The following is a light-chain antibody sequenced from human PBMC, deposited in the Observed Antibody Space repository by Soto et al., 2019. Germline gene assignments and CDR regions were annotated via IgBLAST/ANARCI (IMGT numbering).Light chain of an antibody. CDR1: QSVGTK. CDR2: GAS. Sequence: VMTQSPATLSLSPGEGATLSCRASQSVGTKLVWYQHRPGQSPRLLIFGASARATGIPDRFSGSGSGTEFTLSIASLQSEDSAVYYCQQSNNWPPTFGQGTKV. J-gene: IGKJ1*01. CDR3: QQSNNWPPT. V-gene: IGKV3D-15*01.